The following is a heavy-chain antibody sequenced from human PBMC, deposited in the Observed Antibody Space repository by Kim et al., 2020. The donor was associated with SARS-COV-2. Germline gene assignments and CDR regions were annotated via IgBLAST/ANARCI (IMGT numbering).Heavy chain of an antibody. CDR3: AREEGVAGTFDY. J-gene: IGHJ4*02. D-gene: IGHD6-19*01. Sequence: KYSQKFQGRVTITRDTSASTAYMELSSLRSEDTAVYCCAREEGVAGTFDYGGQGTLVTVSS. V-gene: IGHV1-3*01.